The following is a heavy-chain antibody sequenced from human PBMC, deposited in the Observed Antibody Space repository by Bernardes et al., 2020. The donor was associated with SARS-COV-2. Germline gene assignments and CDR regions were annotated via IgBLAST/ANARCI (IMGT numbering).Heavy chain of an antibody. V-gene: IGHV3-43*02. CDR3: AKDMYYYHISGYRRLNS. J-gene: IGHJ4*02. CDR1: GFNFDEYA. D-gene: IGHD3-22*01. Sequence: GGSLRLSCAASGFNFDEYAMHWVRQVPGKGLEWVSLISCDARRTDYADSVKGRFTISRDDSKHSLYLQMNSLRTEDTAFYYCAKDMYYYHISGYRRLNSWGPGTLVTVSS. CDR2: ISCDARRT.